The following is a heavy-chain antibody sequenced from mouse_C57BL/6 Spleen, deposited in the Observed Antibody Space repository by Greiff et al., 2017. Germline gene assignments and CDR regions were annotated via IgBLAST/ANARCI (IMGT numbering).Heavy chain of an antibody. J-gene: IGHJ3*01. CDR1: GYAFSSYW. V-gene: IGHV1-80*01. CDR2: IYPGDGDT. CDR3: ARATGYSNNGWFAY. Sequence: VQLQQSGAELVKPGASVKISCKASGYAFSSYWMNWVKQRPGKGLEWIGQIYPGDGDTKYNGKFKGKATLTADKSSSTAYMQLSSLTSEDSAVYFCARATGYSNNGWFAYWGQGTLVTVSA. D-gene: IGHD2-5*01.